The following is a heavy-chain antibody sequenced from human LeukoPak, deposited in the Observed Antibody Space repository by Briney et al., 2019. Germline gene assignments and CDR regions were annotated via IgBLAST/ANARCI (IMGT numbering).Heavy chain of an antibody. J-gene: IGHJ3*02. CDR2: IYYSGST. Sequence: PSQTLSLTCTVSGGSISSGGYYWGWIRQPPGKGLEWIGYIYYSGSTFYSPSLKSRITMSLDTSKNQFSLNLNSVTAADTAVYFCAKVTDRYCSSASCRGNAFDIWGQGTMVTVSS. CDR1: GGSISSGGYY. D-gene: IGHD2-2*01. V-gene: IGHV4-30-4*08. CDR3: AKVTDRYCSSASCRGNAFDI.